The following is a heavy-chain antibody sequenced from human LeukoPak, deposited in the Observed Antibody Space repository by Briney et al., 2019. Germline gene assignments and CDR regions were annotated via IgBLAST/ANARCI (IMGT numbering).Heavy chain of an antibody. D-gene: IGHD3-22*01. J-gene: IGHJ5*02. CDR2: ISAYNGNT. CDR3: ARDFYYYDSSGSRRGWFDP. Sequence: GASVKVSCKASGYTFTSYGISWVRQAPGQGLEWMGWISAYNGNTNYAQKLQGRVTMTTDTSTSTAYMELRSLRSDDTAVYYCARDFYYYDSSGSRRGWFDPWGQGTLVTVSS. V-gene: IGHV1-18*01. CDR1: GYTFTSYG.